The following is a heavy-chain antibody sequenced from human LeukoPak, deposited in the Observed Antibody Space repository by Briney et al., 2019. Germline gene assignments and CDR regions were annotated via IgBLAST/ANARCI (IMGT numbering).Heavy chain of an antibody. Sequence: SEALSLTCTVSGGSISYYYWSWIRQPPGKGLEWIGEINHSGSTNYNPSLKSRVTISVDTSKNQFSLKLSSVTAADTAVYYCATQPLYCSGGSCYFDYWGQGTLVTVSS. CDR3: ATQPLYCSGGSCYFDY. V-gene: IGHV4-34*01. CDR2: INHSGST. D-gene: IGHD2-15*01. CDR1: GGSISYYY. J-gene: IGHJ4*02.